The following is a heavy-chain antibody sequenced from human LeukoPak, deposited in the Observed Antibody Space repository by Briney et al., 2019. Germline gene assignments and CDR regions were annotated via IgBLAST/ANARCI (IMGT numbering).Heavy chain of an antibody. V-gene: IGHV3-23*01. CDR3: AKGPGYYDSSGYARFDY. D-gene: IGHD3-22*01. J-gene: IGHJ4*02. CDR2: ISGSGGST. CDR1: GFTFSSYA. Sequence: GGSLRLSCAASGFTFSSYAMSWVRQAPGKGLEWVSAISGSGGSTYYADSVKGRFTISRDNSKNTLYLQMNSLRAEDTAVYYCAKGPGYYDSSGYARFDYWGQGTLVTVSS.